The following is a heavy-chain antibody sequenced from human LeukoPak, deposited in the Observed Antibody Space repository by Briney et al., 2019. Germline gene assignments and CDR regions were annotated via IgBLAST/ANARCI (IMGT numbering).Heavy chain of an antibody. CDR2: ISSSSSYI. Sequence: GGSLRLSCAASGFTFSSYSMNWVRQAPGKGLEWVSSISSSSSYIYYADSVKGRFTISRDNAKNSLYLQMNSLKTEDTAVYYCTRSSQFSGSVLLFAFDIWGQGTMVTVSS. J-gene: IGHJ3*02. CDR1: GFTFSSYS. V-gene: IGHV3-21*04. CDR3: TRSSQFSGSVLLFAFDI. D-gene: IGHD3-10*01.